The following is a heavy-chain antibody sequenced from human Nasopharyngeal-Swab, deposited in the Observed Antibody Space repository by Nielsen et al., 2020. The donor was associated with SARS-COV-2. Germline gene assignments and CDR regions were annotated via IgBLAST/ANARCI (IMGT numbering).Heavy chain of an antibody. V-gene: IGHV1-69*10. CDR1: GRTFSSYA. CDR2: LIPIIDVA. CDR3: ARGGWLRRSYYYSYYYMDV. J-gene: IGHJ6*03. D-gene: IGHD5-12*01. Sequence: SVKVSCKASGRTFSSYAISWVRQAPGQRLEWMGGLIPIIDVAKYGQKFQGRVAITADKSTSTAYMELRSLRSDDTGVYYCARGGWLRRSYYYSYYYMDVWGKGTTVSVSS.